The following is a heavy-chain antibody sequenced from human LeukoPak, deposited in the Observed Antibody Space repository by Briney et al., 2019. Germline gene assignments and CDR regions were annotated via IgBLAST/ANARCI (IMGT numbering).Heavy chain of an antibody. CDR3: GRDLGVAVADYYFDY. CDR2: IYYSGSI. D-gene: IGHD6-19*01. Sequence: SETLSLTCTLSGGSISSGDYYWSWVRQPPGKGLEWIGYIYYSGSIHYNPSLTSRDTLSLVKSKNQFALKQPYVTAADTAVYYCGRDLGVAVADYYFDYWGQGTLVTVSS. V-gene: IGHV4-30-4*08. J-gene: IGHJ4*02. CDR1: GGSISSGDYY.